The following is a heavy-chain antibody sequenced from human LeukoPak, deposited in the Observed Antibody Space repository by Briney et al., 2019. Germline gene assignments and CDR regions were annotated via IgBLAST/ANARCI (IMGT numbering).Heavy chain of an antibody. Sequence: GASVKVSCKASGGTFSSYAISWVRQAPGQGLEWMGRIIPILGIANYAQKFQGRVTITADKSTSTAYMELSSLRSEDTAVYYCAREGDTAMVYFDYWGQGTLVTVSS. D-gene: IGHD5-18*01. V-gene: IGHV1-69*04. J-gene: IGHJ4*02. CDR2: IIPILGIA. CDR3: AREGDTAMVYFDY. CDR1: GGTFSSYA.